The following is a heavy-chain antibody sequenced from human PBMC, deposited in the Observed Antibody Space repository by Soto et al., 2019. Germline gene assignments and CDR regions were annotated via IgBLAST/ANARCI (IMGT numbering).Heavy chain of an antibody. V-gene: IGHV4-30-4*01. Sequence: QVQLQESGPGLVKPSQTLSLTCTVSGCSISSGYYYWSWIRQPPGNGLEWIGYIYYSGSTYYNPSLTRRVTISVDTSTNQFAMTLSSVNAADTAVYYWARASLDYILYYLDYWGQGTLVTVSS. CDR1: GCSISSGYYY. CDR2: IYYSGST. CDR3: ARASLDYILYYLDY. D-gene: IGHD4-4*01. J-gene: IGHJ4*02.